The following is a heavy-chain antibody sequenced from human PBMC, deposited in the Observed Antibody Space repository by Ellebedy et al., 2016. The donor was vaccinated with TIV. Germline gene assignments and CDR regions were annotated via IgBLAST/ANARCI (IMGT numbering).Heavy chain of an antibody. CDR3: APHGTNFDF. CDR1: GFTFSTYP. CDR2: ISGSGAST. J-gene: IGHJ4*02. D-gene: IGHD5-24*01. Sequence: GGSLRLXXAASGFTFSTYPMSWVRQAPGKGLEWVSAISGSGASTYYAGSVKGRFTISRDNSKNTLYLQMNSLRAEDTAVYYCAPHGTNFDFWGQGTLVTVSS. V-gene: IGHV3-23*01.